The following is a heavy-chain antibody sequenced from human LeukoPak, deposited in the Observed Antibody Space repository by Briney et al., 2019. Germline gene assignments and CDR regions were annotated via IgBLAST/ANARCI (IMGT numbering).Heavy chain of an antibody. CDR1: GFTFSSYA. CDR2: ISSSSSYI. V-gene: IGHV3-21*04. CDR3: AKAPVTTCRGAYCYPFDY. J-gene: IGHJ4*02. D-gene: IGHD2-21*01. Sequence: GGSLRLSCAASGFTFSSYAMNWVRQAPGKGLEWVSSISSSSSYIYYADSVKGRFTISRDSSKNTLFLQMNRLRPEDAAVYYCAKAPVTTCRGAYCYPFDYWGQGTLVTVSS.